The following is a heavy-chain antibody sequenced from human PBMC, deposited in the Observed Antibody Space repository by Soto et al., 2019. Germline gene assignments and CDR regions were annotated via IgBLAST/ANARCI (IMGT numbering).Heavy chain of an antibody. V-gene: IGHV3-7*03. J-gene: IGHJ4*02. Sequence: GGSLRLSCAASGFTFSSYWMSWVRQAPGKGLEWVANIKQDGSEKYYVDSVKGRFTISRDNAKNSLYLQMNSLRAEDTAVYYCASVSGEAVAGTPYYFDYWGQGTLVTVSS. CDR3: ASVSGEAVAGTPYYFDY. CDR2: IKQDGSEK. D-gene: IGHD6-19*01. CDR1: GFTFSSYW.